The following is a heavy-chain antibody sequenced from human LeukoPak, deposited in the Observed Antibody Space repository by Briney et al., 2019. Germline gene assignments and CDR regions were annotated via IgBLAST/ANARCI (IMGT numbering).Heavy chain of an antibody. V-gene: IGHV3-33*06. D-gene: IGHD5-18*01. Sequence: GGSLRLSCAASGFTFSGYGMHWVRQAPDKGLEWVADIWHDGNNKYYADSVKGRFTISRDNSKNTLYLQMNSLRVEDTAVYYCAKDWGYTTMVSYYFDYWGQGALVTVSS. J-gene: IGHJ4*02. CDR2: IWHDGNNK. CDR1: GFTFSGYG. CDR3: AKDWGYTTMVSYYFDY.